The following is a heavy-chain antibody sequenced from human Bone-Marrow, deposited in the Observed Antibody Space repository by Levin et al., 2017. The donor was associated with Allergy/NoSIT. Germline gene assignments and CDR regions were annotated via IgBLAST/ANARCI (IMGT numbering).Heavy chain of an antibody. D-gene: IGHD5-12*01. Sequence: ASVKVSCKPSGYTFTGNYLHWVRQAPGQGLEWMGWINPNRDDTYYSQKFRGRITMTGDTSITTAYMELSRLRSDDTAVYYCAREWTGDSGYSPPSFDSWGQGTLVTVSS. V-gene: IGHV1-2*02. CDR1: GYTFTGNY. CDR3: AREWTGDSGYSPPSFDS. CDR2: INPNRDDT. J-gene: IGHJ4*02.